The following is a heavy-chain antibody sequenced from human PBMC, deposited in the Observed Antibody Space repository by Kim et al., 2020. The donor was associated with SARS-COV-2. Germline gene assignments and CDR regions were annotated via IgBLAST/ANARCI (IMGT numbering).Heavy chain of an antibody. J-gene: IGHJ4*02. CDR3: ARVGQQLAGDY. D-gene: IGHD6-13*01. CDR2: T. Sequence: THYNPSLKSRVTISVDTSKNQFSLKLSSVTAADTAVYYCARVGQQLAGDYWGQGTLVTVSS. V-gene: IGHV4-34*01.